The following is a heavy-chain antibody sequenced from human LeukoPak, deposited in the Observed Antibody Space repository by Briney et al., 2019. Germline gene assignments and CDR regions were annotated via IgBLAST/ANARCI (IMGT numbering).Heavy chain of an antibody. CDR2: IIPIFGTA. D-gene: IGHD2-2*01. Sequence: GASVKVSCKASGYTFINYGITWVRQAPGQGLEWMGGIIPIFGTANYAQKFQGRVTITADESTSTAYMELSSLRSEDTAVYYCARVNWRSRGSFDYWGQGTLVTVSS. V-gene: IGHV1-69*13. CDR3: ARVNWRSRGSFDY. CDR1: GYTFINYG. J-gene: IGHJ4*02.